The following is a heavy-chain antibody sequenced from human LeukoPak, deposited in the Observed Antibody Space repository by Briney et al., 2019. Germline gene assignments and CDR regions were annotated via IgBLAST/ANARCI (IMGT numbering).Heavy chain of an antibody. CDR3: ATNDRGYYYDSSGYYGAAFDI. CDR1: GGSISSSSYY. J-gene: IGHJ3*02. Sequence: SETLSLTCTVSGGSISSSSYYWGWIRQPPGKGLEWIGSIYYSGSTYYNPFLKSRVTISVDTSKNQFSLKLSSVTAADTAVYYCATNDRGYYYDSSGYYGAAFDIWGQGTMVTVSS. CDR2: IYYSGST. V-gene: IGHV4-39*01. D-gene: IGHD3-22*01.